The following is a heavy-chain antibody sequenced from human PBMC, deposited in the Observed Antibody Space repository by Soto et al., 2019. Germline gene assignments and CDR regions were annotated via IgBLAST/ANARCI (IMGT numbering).Heavy chain of an antibody. V-gene: IGHV3-30*18. J-gene: IGHJ4*01. D-gene: IGHD6-19*01. CDR2: ISDDGKTQ. Sequence: QVKLVESGGAVVQSGRSLRLSCTASRFRFSAYGMHWVRQAPGKGLEWVALISDDGKTQFFTDSVEGRFTISRDNSRNTLYLQMNSLRPEDTAVYYCGKGVYKTGWPPFDHWGHGTRVTVSS. CDR3: GKGVYKTGWPPFDH. CDR1: RFRFSAYG.